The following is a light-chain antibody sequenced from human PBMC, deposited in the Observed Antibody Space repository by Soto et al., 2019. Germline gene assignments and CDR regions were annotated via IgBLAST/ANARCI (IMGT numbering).Light chain of an antibody. J-gene: IGKJ4*01. V-gene: IGKV3-20*01. Sequence: EIVLTQSPGTLSLSPGERATLSCRASQSVSSSYLAWYQQKPGQAPRLLIYGASSRATGIPDRFSGSGSGTVFTITISRLEPEDFAVYYCRQYGSSPPLTFGGGTKVEIK. CDR2: GAS. CDR3: RQYGSSPPLT. CDR1: QSVSSSY.